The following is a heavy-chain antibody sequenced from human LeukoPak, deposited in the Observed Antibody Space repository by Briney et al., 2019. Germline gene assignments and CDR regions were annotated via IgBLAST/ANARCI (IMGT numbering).Heavy chain of an antibody. CDR3: ARSIYGEPLDY. Sequence: GGSLRLSCAASGFTFSRYIMHWVRQAPRKGLEYVSSISTDGRATYYANSVKGRFSISRDNSKNTQYLQMGSLGAEDMGVYYCARSIYGEPLDYWGQGTLVTVSS. J-gene: IGHJ4*02. D-gene: IGHD4-17*01. V-gene: IGHV3-64*01. CDR2: ISTDGRAT. CDR1: GFTFSRYI.